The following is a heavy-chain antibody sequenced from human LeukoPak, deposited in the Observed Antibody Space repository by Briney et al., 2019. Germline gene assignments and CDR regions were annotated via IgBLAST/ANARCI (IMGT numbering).Heavy chain of an antibody. CDR1: GFTFSSHG. CDR2: LRLDGSNE. J-gene: IGHJ6*03. V-gene: IGHV3-30*02. CDR3: AKDLRVIYASGSFYYRYMDV. D-gene: IGHD3-10*01. Sequence: PGGSLRLSCAASGFTFSSHGMHWVRQAPGKGLEWVAFLRLDGSNEDYADSVKGRFNITRDNSKNTLYLQMSTLRTEDTAVYYCAKDLRVIYASGSFYYRYMDVWGKGTTVIISS.